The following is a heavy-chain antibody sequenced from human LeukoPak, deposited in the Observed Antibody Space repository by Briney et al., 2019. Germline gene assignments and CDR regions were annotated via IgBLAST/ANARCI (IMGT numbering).Heavy chain of an antibody. CDR2: ISAYNGNT. Sequence: ASVKVSCTASGYTFTSCGISWVRQAPGQGLEWMGWISAYNGNTNYAQKLQGRVTMTTDTSTSTPYMELRSLRSDDTAVYYCARQYCGGDCYPDDYWGQGTLVTVSS. CDR3: ARQYCGGDCYPDDY. V-gene: IGHV1-18*01. D-gene: IGHD2-21*02. J-gene: IGHJ4*02. CDR1: GYTFTSCG.